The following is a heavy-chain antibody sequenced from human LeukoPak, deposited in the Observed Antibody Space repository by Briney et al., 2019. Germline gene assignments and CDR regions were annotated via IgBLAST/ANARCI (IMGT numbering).Heavy chain of an antibody. D-gene: IGHD5-24*01. J-gene: IGHJ4*02. CDR3: ARDRAVGMATIFDY. CDR1: GFTFSSYS. Sequence: GGSLRLSCAASGFTFSSYSMNWVRQAPGKGLEWVSSISSSSSYIYYADSVKGRFTISRDNAKNSLYLQMNSLRAEDTAVYYCARDRAVGMATIFDYWGQGTLVTVSS. CDR2: ISSSSSYI. V-gene: IGHV3-21*01.